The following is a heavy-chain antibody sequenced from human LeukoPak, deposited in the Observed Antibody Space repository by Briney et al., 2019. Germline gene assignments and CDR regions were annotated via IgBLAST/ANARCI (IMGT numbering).Heavy chain of an antibody. CDR3: ARKSDYGDFHFDC. V-gene: IGHV3-7*04. CDR1: GFTFSSYW. Sequence: GGSLRLSCAASGFTFSSYWMSWVRQAPGKGPEWVANIKEDGSEKYYMDSVKGRFTISRDSVKNSLYLQMNSLRAEDTAVYYCARKSDYGDFHFDCWGQGTQVTVS. J-gene: IGHJ4*02. CDR2: IKEDGSEK. D-gene: IGHD4-17*01.